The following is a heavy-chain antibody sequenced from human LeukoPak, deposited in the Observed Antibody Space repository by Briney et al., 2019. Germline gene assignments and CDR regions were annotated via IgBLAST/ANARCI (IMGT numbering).Heavy chain of an antibody. J-gene: IGHJ4*02. CDR3: AKRLYCSATTCYGFDY. CDR2: IGGSDDTT. Sequence: GGSLRLSCAASGFTFSSYWMSWVRQAPGKGLEWVSAIGGSDDTTYSADSVKGRFTISRDNSKNTLYLQMNYLKAEDTAVYYCAKRLYCSATTCYGFDYWGQGTLVTVSS. CDR1: GFTFSSYW. D-gene: IGHD2-2*01. V-gene: IGHV3-23*01.